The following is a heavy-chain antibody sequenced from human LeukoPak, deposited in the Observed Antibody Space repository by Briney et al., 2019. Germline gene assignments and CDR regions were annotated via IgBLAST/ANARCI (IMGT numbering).Heavy chain of an antibody. CDR2: INPNSGGT. Sequence: GASVKVSCKASGYTFTGYYMHWVRQAPGQGLEWMGWINPNSGGTNYAQKFQGWVTMTRDRSISTAYMELSRLRSDDTAVYYCARDQGGYSGYDPSAGAFDIWGQGTMVTVSS. CDR3: ARDQGGYSGYDPSAGAFDI. D-gene: IGHD5-12*01. J-gene: IGHJ3*02. V-gene: IGHV1-2*04. CDR1: GYTFTGYY.